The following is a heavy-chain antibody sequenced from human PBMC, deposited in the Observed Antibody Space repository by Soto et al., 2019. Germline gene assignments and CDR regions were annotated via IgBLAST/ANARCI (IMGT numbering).Heavy chain of an antibody. V-gene: IGHV4-4*02. CDR2: IYHSGST. D-gene: IGHD4-17*01. CDR1: GGSISSSNW. J-gene: IGHJ4*02. Sequence: QVQLQESGPGLVKPSGTLSLTCAVSGGSISSSNWWSWVRQPPGKGLEGIGEIYHSGSTNYNPSLKRRVTISVDKSKNQFSLKLSSVSAADTAVYYCESYGDRTIDYWGQGTLVTVSS. CDR3: ESYGDRTIDY.